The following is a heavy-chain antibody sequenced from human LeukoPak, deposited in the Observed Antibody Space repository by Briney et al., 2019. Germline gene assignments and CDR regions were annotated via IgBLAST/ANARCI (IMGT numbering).Heavy chain of an antibody. Sequence: GGSLRFSCAASGFTFSSYWMHWVRQAPGKGLVWVARINTDGSRTNYADSVEGRFTISRDNAKNTLFLQMNSLRAEDTAVYYCAKGSQYSSSYYYYYYMDVWGRGTTVTVSS. V-gene: IGHV3-74*01. CDR2: INTDGSRT. D-gene: IGHD6-6*01. CDR3: AKGSQYSSSYYYYYYMDV. J-gene: IGHJ6*03. CDR1: GFTFSSYW.